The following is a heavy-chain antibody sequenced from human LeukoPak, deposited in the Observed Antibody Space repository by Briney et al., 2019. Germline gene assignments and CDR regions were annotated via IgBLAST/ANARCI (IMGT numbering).Heavy chain of an antibody. CDR1: GGSISSSSYY. D-gene: IGHD4/OR15-4a*01. J-gene: IGHJ4*02. V-gene: IGHV4-39*01. CDR2: IYYSGST. Sequence: SETLSLTCTVSGGSISSSSYYWGWIRQPPGKGLEWIGSIYYSGSTYYNPSLKSRVTISVDTSKNQFSLKLSSVTAADTAVYYCATRMVAHLNSYYFDYWGQGTLVTVSS. CDR3: ATRMVAHLNSYYFDY.